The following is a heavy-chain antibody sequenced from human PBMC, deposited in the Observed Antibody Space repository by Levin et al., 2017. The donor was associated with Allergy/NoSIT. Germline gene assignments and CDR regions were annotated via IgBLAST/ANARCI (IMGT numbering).Heavy chain of an antibody. V-gene: IGHV3-23*01. CDR1: GFTFSSYA. CDR2: ISGSGGST. D-gene: IGHD3-22*01. J-gene: IGHJ3*02. CDR3: AKDTYYDSSEWDAFDI. Sequence: GGSLRLSCAASGFTFSSYAMSWVRQAPGKGLEWVSAISGSGGSTYYADSVKGRFTISRDNSKNTLYLQMNSLRAEDTAVYYCAKDTYYDSSEWDAFDIWGQGTMVTVSS.